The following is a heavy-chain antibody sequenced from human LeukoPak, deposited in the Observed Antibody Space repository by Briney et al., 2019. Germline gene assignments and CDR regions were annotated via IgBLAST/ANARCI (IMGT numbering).Heavy chain of an antibody. CDR2: ISGSGGST. Sequence: PGGSLRLSCAASGFTFSSYAMTWVRQAPGKGLEWVSAISGSGGSTYYADSVKGRFTISRDNSKNTLYLQMNSLRAEDTAIYYCAKCTTTGMLRGVIAYYFDYWGQGTLVTVSS. V-gene: IGHV3-23*01. CDR1: GFTFSSYA. CDR3: AKCTTTGMLRGVIAYYFDY. J-gene: IGHJ4*02. D-gene: IGHD3-10*01.